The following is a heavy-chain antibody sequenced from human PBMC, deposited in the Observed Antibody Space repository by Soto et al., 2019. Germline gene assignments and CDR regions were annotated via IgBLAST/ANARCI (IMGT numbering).Heavy chain of an antibody. CDR2: IIPILGIA. Sequence: SVYVSCHASGGTFSSYTISWVRQAPGQGLEWMGRIIPILGIASYAQKFQGRVTITADKSTSTAYMELSSLRSEDTAVYYCAREARVGVVPAATCYYYYYMDVWGKGTTVSVSS. D-gene: IGHD2-2*01. CDR3: AREARVGVVPAATCYYYYYMDV. CDR1: GGTFSSYT. J-gene: IGHJ6*03. V-gene: IGHV1-69*04.